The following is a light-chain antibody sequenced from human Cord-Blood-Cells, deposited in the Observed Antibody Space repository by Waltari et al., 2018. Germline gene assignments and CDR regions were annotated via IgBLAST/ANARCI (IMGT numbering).Light chain of an antibody. CDR3: QSYDSSNWV. V-gene: IGLV6-57*02. J-gene: IGLJ3*02. CDR1: SGRIASHY. Sequence: NFMLTQPHAVSESPGKTVTISCPASSGRIASHYVQCYQQRPGSAPTTVIDEDNQRPSGVPDRFSGSIDSSSNSASLTISGLKTEDEADYYCQSYDSSNWVFGGGTKLTVL. CDR2: EDN.